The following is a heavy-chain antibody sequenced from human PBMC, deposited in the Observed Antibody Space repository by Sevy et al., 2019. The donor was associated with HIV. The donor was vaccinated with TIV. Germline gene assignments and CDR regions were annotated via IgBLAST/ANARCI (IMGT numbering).Heavy chain of an antibody. Sequence: SETLSLTCTVSGGSISSYYWSWIRQPPGKGLEWIGYIYYSGSTNYNPSLKSRVTISLDTSKNQFSLKLSSVTAADTAVYYCARGTGVGATTVDYWGQGTLVTVSS. J-gene: IGHJ4*02. V-gene: IGHV4-59*01. CDR2: IYYSGST. CDR1: GGSISSYY. D-gene: IGHD1-26*01. CDR3: ARGTGVGATTVDY.